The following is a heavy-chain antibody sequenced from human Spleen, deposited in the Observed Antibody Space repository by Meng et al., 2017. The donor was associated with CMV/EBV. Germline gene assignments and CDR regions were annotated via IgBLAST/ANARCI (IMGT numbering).Heavy chain of an antibody. CDR2: TYYRSKWYN. V-gene: IGHV6-1*01. D-gene: IGHD2-21*01. CDR1: GDSVSSNSAA. J-gene: IGHJ3*02. Sequence: SETLSLTCALSGDSVSSNSAAWNWIRQSPSRGLEWLGRTYYRSKWYNDYAVSVKSRITINPDTSKNQFSLQLNSVTPEDTAVYYCARRRGQGLVGAFDIWGQGTMVTVSS. CDR3: ARRRGQGLVGAFDI.